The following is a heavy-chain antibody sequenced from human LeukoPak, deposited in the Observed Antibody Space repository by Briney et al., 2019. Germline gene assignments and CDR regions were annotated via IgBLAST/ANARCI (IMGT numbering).Heavy chain of an antibody. D-gene: IGHD3-22*01. Sequence: ASVKVSCKASGYTFTGYFMHWVRQAPGQGLEWMGIINPSGGSTRYPQKFQGRVTMTRDTSTSTVYMEVSSLRSDDTAVYYCAREGLGYYDSSGYRFDSWGQGTLVTVSS. CDR3: AREGLGYYDSSGYRFDS. V-gene: IGHV1-46*01. J-gene: IGHJ4*02. CDR1: GYTFTGYF. CDR2: INPSGGST.